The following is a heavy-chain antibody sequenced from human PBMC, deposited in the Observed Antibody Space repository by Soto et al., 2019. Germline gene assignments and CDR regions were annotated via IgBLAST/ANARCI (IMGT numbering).Heavy chain of an antibody. CDR1: GYSFTSYW. D-gene: IGHD6-19*01. CDR3: ARRFLSGWDI. V-gene: IGHV5-10-1*01. CDR2: IDPSDSYT. Sequence: VESLTISCKGSGYSFTSYWIIWVRQMPGKGLEWMGRIDPSDSYTNYSPSFQGHVTISADKSISTAYLQWSSLKASDTSMYYCARRFLSGWDIWGQGTLVTVSS. J-gene: IGHJ3*02.